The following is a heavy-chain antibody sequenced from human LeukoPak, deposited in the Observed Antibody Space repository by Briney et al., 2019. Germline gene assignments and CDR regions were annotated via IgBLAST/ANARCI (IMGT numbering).Heavy chain of an antibody. CDR3: ARGYYDILTGYYYYYGMDV. Sequence: SQTLSLTCTVSGGSISSGGYYWSWIRQHPGKGLEWIGYIYYSGSTYYNPSLKSRVTISVDTPKNQFSLKLSSVTAADTAVYYCARGYYDILTGYYYYYGMDVWGQGTTVTVSS. V-gene: IGHV4-31*03. J-gene: IGHJ6*02. D-gene: IGHD3-9*01. CDR2: IYYSGST. CDR1: GGSISSGGYY.